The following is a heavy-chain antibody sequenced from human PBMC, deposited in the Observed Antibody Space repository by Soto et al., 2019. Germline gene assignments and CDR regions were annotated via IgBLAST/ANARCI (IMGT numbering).Heavy chain of an antibody. CDR2: IPYDGTNK. J-gene: IGHJ5*02. V-gene: IGHV3-30*01. D-gene: IGHD2-2*02. CDR3: ATTYTYSPNNWFDP. CDR1: GFSFSSYA. Sequence: GGSLRLSCAASGFSFSSYAMNWVRQAPGMGLEWVAIIPYDGTNKFYADSVKGRFTISRDNSKNTLYLQMNNLRAEDTAVYYCATTYTYSPNNWFDPWGQGTLVTVSS.